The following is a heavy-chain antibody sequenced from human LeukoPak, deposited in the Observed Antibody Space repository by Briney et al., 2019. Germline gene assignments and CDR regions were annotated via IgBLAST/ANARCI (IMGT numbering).Heavy chain of an antibody. CDR1: GDSVSSNSAA. V-gene: IGHV6-1*01. Sequence: SQTLSLTCAISGDSVSSNSAAWNWIRQSPSRGLEWLGRTYYRSDWYNDYAVSVKGRITINSDTSKNQFSLQLNSVTLEDTAVYYCAREREVAGYFDFWGRGTLVTVSS. CDR3: AREREVAGYFDF. D-gene: IGHD6-19*01. CDR2: TYYRSDWYN. J-gene: IGHJ4*02.